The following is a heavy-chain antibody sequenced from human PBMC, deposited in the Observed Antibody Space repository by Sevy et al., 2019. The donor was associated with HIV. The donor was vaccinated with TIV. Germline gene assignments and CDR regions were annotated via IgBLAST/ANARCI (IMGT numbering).Heavy chain of an antibody. CDR1: GGSISSGGYY. CDR2: IYYTGST. Sequence: SLTCTVSGGSISSGGYYWSWIRQHPGKGLEWIGYIYYTGSTYYNPSRKSRVTISVDTSKNQFSLKLSSGTAADTAGYYCARGPYSSGWYGGPRQYYFDYWGQGTLVTVSS. V-gene: IGHV4-31*03. J-gene: IGHJ4*02. D-gene: IGHD6-19*01. CDR3: ARGPYSSGWYGGPRQYYFDY.